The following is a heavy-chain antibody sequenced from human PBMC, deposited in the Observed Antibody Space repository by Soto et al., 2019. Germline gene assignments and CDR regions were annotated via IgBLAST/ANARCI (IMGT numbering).Heavy chain of an antibody. CDR3: ALSKTNSYGPHKAFDY. CDR1: GDSVSSNTAA. J-gene: IGHJ4*02. CDR2: TYYKSKWYN. V-gene: IGHV6-1*01. D-gene: IGHD5-18*01. Sequence: QTLSLTCAISGDSVSSNTAAWNWIRQSPSRGLEWLGRTYYKSKWYNDYAVSVKSRITINPDTSKNQFSLQLNSVTAEDTAVYYCALSKTNSYGPHKAFDYWGQGTLVTVSS.